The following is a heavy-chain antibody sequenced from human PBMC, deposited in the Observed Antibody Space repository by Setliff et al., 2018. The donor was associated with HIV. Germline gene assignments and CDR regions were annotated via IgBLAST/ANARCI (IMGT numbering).Heavy chain of an antibody. CDR1: GFSLSSIGVG. J-gene: IGHJ6*02. CDR2: IYWDEDP. V-gene: IGHV2-5*02. CDR3: AHGRGGYEKDYYYYGMDV. D-gene: IGHD5-12*01. Sequence: SGPTLVNPTQTLTLTCTFSGFSLSSIGVGVGWIRQPPGKALEWLELIYWDEDPGYNSSLKNRLTITKDTSKNQVVLTMTVMDPVDTATYYCAHGRGGYEKDYYYYGMDVWGQGTTVTVSS.